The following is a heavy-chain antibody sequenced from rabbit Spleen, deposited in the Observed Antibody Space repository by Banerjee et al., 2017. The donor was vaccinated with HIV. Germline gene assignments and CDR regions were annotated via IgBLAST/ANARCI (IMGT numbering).Heavy chain of an antibody. CDR2: ISGSSGNT. V-gene: IGHV1S40*01. CDR1: GFTISTSDY. J-gene: IGHJ6*01. CDR3: ARDLDGVIGWNFGW. Sequence: QSLEESGGGLVQPEGSLTLTCSASGFTISTSDYMCWVRQAPGKGPEWIGEISGSSGNTYYASWAKGRFTLSKTSSTTVTLQITSLTAADTATYFCARDLDGVIGWNFGWWGPGTLVTVS. D-gene: IGHD4-1*01.